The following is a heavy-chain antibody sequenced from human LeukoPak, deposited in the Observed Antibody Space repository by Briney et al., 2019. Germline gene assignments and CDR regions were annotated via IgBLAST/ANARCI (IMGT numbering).Heavy chain of an antibody. V-gene: IGHV3-9*03. J-gene: IGHJ4*02. D-gene: IGHD3-10*01. Sequence: GRSLRLSCAASGFSLGDYVLQGVRPAPGKGLERVSGICWNSAVIDYADSLKSRFTISRDNAKKSLYLQMNSLRVEGMGWYFCAKVRPPGSYYHLAIDYWGQGTLVTVSS. CDR1: GFSLGDYV. CDR2: ICWNSAVI. CDR3: AKVRPPGSYYHLAIDY.